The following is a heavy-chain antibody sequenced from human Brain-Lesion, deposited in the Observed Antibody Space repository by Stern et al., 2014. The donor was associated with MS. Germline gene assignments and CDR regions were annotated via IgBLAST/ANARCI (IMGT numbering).Heavy chain of an antibody. CDR2: IFNSGTT. J-gene: IGHJ6*02. CDR3: ARGRVVPGFQYYATDV. D-gene: IGHD2-2*01. Sequence: QMQLVQSGPGLVKPSQTLSLSCTVSGGSISSGGYYWSWIRQPAGKGLEWIGRIFNSGTTSYTPSLKSRVTISMDTSKNQFPLRLTSMTAADTAVYYCARGRVVPGFQYYATDVWGQGTTVIVSS. CDR1: GGSISSGGYY. V-gene: IGHV4-61*02.